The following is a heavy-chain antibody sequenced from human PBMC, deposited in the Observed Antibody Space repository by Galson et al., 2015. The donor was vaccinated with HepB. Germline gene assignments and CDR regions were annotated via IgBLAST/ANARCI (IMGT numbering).Heavy chain of an antibody. Sequence: PALVKPTQTLTLTCTVSGFSLSTARMGVSWIRQPPGKALEWLAHIFSNDEKSYSTSLKSRLTISKDTSKGQVVLTMTNMDPVDTATYYCARIPEADEWLLYYYFDYWGQGTLVTVSS. CDR2: IFSNDEK. CDR1: GFSLSTARMG. CDR3: ARIPEADEWLLYYYFDY. V-gene: IGHV2-26*01. J-gene: IGHJ4*02. D-gene: IGHD3-3*01.